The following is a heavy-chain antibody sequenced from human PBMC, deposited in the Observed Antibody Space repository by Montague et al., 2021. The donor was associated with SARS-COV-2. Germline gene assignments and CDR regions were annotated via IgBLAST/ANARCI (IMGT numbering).Heavy chain of an antibody. V-gene: IGHV3-74*01. Sequence: SRRLSCAASGFIFSNYWWHWVRQVPGKGLVWVSRIKTDGSYTTYADSVKGRFTISRDNVKNTVYLQMNSLRVEDTGVYYCARTTHCAGGTCYSFDYYGMDVWGRGSTVTVSS. CDR2: IKTDGSYT. CDR1: GFIFSNYW. CDR3: ARTTHCAGGTCYSFDYYGMDV. D-gene: IGHD2-15*01. J-gene: IGHJ6*02.